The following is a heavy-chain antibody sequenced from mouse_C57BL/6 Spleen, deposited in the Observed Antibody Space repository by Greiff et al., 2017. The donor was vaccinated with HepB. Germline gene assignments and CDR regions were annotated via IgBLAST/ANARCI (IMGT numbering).Heavy chain of an antibody. V-gene: IGHV1-81*01. Sequence: VQLQQSGAELARPGASVKLSCKASGYTFTSYGISWVKQRTGQGLEWIGEIYPRSGNTYYNEKFKGKATLTADKSSSTAYMELRSLTSEDSAVYFCARGSYYYYDYDGRVYFDYWGQGTTLTVSS. CDR2: IYPRSGNT. J-gene: IGHJ2*01. CDR1: GYTFTSYG. D-gene: IGHD2-4*01. CDR3: ARGSYYYYDYDGRVYFDY.